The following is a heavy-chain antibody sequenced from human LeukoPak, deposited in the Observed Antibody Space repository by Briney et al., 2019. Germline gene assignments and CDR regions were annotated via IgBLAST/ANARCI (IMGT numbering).Heavy chain of an antibody. V-gene: IGHV1-18*01. J-gene: IGHJ6*03. CDR3: ARDPIVAGSTWHYYYYMDV. CDR1: GYTFTTYA. D-gene: IGHD5-12*01. Sequence: GASVKFSCKASGYTFTTYAISWVRQAPGQGLEWMGWISAYNGNTNYAQNFQGRVTMTTDTSTSTVYMELRSLRSDDTAVYYCARDPIVAGSTWHYYYYMDVWGKGTTVTVSS. CDR2: ISAYNGNT.